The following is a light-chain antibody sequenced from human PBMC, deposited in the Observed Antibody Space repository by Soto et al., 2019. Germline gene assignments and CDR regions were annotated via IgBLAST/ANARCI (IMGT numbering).Light chain of an antibody. CDR1: QSVFYSPNKKNY. Sequence: DIVMTQSPDSLAVSLGERATINCKSSQSVFYSPNKKNYLAWYQKKPGQPPKLITYWSSTRESGAPDRFSGSGSGTDFTLTISSLQAEDVAIYYCQQYSTTPPTFGGGTKVEI. CDR2: WSS. CDR3: QQYSTTPPT. V-gene: IGKV4-1*01. J-gene: IGKJ4*01.